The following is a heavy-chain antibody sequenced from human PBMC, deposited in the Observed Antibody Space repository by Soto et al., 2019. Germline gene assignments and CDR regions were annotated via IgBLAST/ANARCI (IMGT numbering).Heavy chain of an antibody. CDR2: ISSSSSYI. CDR3: ARATYYYDSSGHFDY. D-gene: IGHD3-22*01. CDR1: GFTFSSYI. Sequence: GGSLRLSCAASGFTFSSYIMNWVRQAPGKGLEWVSSISSSSSYIYYADSVKGRFTISRDNAKNSLYLQMNSLRAEDTAVYYCARATYYYDSSGHFDYWGQGTLVTVSS. V-gene: IGHV3-21*01. J-gene: IGHJ4*02.